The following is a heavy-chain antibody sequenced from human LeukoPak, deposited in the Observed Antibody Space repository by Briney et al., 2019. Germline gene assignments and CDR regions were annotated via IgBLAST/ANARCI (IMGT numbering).Heavy chain of an antibody. Sequence: PSETLSLTCTVSGCSISSSSYYWGWIRQPPGKGLEWIGSIYYSGSTYYNPSLKSRVTISVDTSKNQFSLKLSSVTAADTAVYYCARRLDYGDYVDYWGQGTLVTVSS. CDR3: ARRLDYGDYVDY. V-gene: IGHV4-39*01. CDR1: GCSISSSSYY. J-gene: IGHJ4*02. D-gene: IGHD4-17*01. CDR2: IYYSGST.